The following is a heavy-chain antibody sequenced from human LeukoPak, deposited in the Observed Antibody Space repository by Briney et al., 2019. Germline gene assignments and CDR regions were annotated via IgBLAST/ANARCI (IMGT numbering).Heavy chain of an antibody. V-gene: IGHV4-39*01. CDR2: IYYTGST. CDR3: ARRSLGGTNGLWGMDV. CDR1: GGSISSYY. D-gene: IGHD2-8*01. J-gene: IGHJ6*02. Sequence: SETLSLTCTVSGGSISSYYWGWIRQPPGKGLEWIGGIYYTGSTYYNSALKSRVTISVDTSKNQFSLKLSSVTAADAAVYYCARRSLGGTNGLWGMDVWGQGTTVTVSS.